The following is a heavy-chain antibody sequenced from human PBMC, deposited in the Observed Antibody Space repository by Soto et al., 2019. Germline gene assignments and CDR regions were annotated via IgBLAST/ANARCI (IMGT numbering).Heavy chain of an antibody. Sequence: EVQLVESGGGLVQPGGSLRLSCAASGFSFSSYAMNWVRQAAGKGLEWLSYISESSSNIYYADSVKGRFTISRDNAKNSQYLQMNSLRDEDTAVYYCANLFGCSWHVDYSGQGTLVTVSS. V-gene: IGHV3-48*02. J-gene: IGHJ4*01. D-gene: IGHD6-13*01. CDR2: ISESSSNI. CDR1: GFSFSSYA. CDR3: ANLFGCSWHVDY.